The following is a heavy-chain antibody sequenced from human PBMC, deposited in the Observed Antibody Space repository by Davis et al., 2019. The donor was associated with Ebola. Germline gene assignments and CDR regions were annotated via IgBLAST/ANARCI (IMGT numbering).Heavy chain of an antibody. CDR2: ISSSSSYI. CDR3: ARDSYGSGGGFSVMYYYYGMDV. Sequence: GESLKISCAASGFTFSSYSMNWVCQAPGKGLAWVSSISSSSSYIYYADSVKGRFTISRDNAKNSLYLQMNSLRTEYTAVYYCARDSYGSGGGFSVMYYYYGMDVWGQGTTVTVSS. J-gene: IGHJ6*02. CDR1: GFTFSSYS. V-gene: IGHV3-21*01. D-gene: IGHD3-10*01.